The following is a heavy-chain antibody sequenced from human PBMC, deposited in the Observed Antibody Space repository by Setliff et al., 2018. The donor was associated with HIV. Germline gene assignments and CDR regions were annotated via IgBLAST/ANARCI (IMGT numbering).Heavy chain of an antibody. CDR2: IYHTGIT. CDR1: GGSVTSYY. V-gene: IGHV4-59*02. D-gene: IGHD1-1*01. J-gene: IGHJ4*02. Sequence: SETLSLTCTASGGSVTSYYWSWIRQSPEKGLEWIGYIYHTGITNYNPSLKSRLSTSIDTSKNQFSLSLRSVTAADTAVYYCARGSWKDGAQGYFFDHWGQGTLVTVSS. CDR3: ARGSWKDGAQGYFFDH.